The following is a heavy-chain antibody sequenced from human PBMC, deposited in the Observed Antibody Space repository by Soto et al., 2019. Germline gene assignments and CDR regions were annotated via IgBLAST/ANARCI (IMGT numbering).Heavy chain of an antibody. D-gene: IGHD2-2*02. J-gene: IGHJ5*02. CDR3: ARAPGYCSSTSCYIGVWFDP. CDR1: GYTFTSYY. Sequence: ASVKVSCKASGYTFTSYYMHWVRQAPGQGLEWMGIINPSGGSTSYAQKFQGRATMTRDTSTSTVYMELSSLRSEDTAVYYCARAPGYCSSTSCYIGVWFDPWGQGTLVTVSS. V-gene: IGHV1-46*01. CDR2: INPSGGST.